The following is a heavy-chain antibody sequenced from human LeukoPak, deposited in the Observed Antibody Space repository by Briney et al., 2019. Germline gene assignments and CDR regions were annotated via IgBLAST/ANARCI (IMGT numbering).Heavy chain of an antibody. J-gene: IGHJ3*02. CDR3: ARLARIAVAPTTYGAFDI. CDR2: ISSSSSYI. Sequence: PGGSLRLSCAASGFTFSSYSMNWVRQAPGKGLEWVSSISSSSSYIYYADSVKGRFTISRDNAKNSLYLQMNSLRAEDTAVYYCARLARIAVAPTTYGAFDIWGQGTMVTVSS. V-gene: IGHV3-21*01. D-gene: IGHD6-19*01. CDR1: GFTFSSYS.